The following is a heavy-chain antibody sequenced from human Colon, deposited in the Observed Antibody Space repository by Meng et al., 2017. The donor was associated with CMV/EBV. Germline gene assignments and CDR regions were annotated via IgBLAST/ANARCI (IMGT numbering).Heavy chain of an antibody. Sequence: GGSLRLSCTASGFTLGDYAMSWVRQAPGKGLEWVGFIRSKVYGGTTEYAASVKGRFTTSRDDSKSIAYLQMNSLKTEDTAVYYCATYCSSTSCYTLDYWGQGTLVTVSS. CDR2: IRSKVYGGTT. J-gene: IGHJ4*02. CDR1: GFTLGDYA. CDR3: ATYCSSTSCYTLDY. V-gene: IGHV3-49*04. D-gene: IGHD2-2*02.